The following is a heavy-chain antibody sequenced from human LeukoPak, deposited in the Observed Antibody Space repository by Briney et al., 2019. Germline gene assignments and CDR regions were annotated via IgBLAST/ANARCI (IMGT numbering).Heavy chain of an antibody. V-gene: IGHV4-59*08. CDR1: GGSISSYY. J-gene: IGHJ5*02. Sequence: SETLSLTCTVSGGSISSYYWSWIRQPPGKGLEWIGYIYYSGSTNYNPSLKSRVTVSVDTSKNQFSLKLSSVTAADTAVYYCARGRGVPPYNWFDPWGQGTLVTVSS. D-gene: IGHD3-16*01. CDR3: ARGRGVPPYNWFDP. CDR2: IYYSGST.